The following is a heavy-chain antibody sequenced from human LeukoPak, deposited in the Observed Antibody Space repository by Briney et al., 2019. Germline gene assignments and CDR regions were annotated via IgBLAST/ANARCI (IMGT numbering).Heavy chain of an antibody. CDR2: IYTSGST. J-gene: IGHJ5*02. D-gene: IGHD2-15*01. V-gene: IGHV4-4*07. Sequence: SETLSLTCTVSGGSIRSYYWSWIRQPAGKGLEWIGRIYTSGSTNYNPSLKSRVTMSVDTSKNQFSLKLSSVTAADTAVYYCARAGYCSGGSCYSRGHWFDPWGQGTLVTVSS. CDR1: GGSIRSYY. CDR3: ARAGYCSGGSCYSRGHWFDP.